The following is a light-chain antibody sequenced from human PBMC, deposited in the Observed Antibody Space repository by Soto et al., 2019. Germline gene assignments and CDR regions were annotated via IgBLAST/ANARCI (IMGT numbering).Light chain of an antibody. CDR2: GTS. Sequence: EIVMTQSPATLSVSPGERVTLSCRASQSISSNLAWYQQKPGQAPSLLMYGTSTRATGIPARFSGSGSGTEFILTISSLQSEDFAVYYCQQYNTWSSITFGQGTRLEIK. J-gene: IGKJ5*01. V-gene: IGKV3-15*01. CDR1: QSISSN. CDR3: QQYNTWSSIT.